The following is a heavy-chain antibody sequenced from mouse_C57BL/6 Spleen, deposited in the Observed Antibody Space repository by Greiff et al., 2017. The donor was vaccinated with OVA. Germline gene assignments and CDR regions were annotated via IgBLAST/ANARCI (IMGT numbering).Heavy chain of an antibody. CDR2: IYPGDGDT. CDR3: ARPWEVTMYY. CDR1: GYAFSSSW. D-gene: IGHD2-13*01. Sequence: VQLKESGPELVKPGASVKISCKASGYAFSSSWMNWVKQRPGKGLEWIGRIYPGDGDTNYNGAFKGKATLTADKSASTAYMQLSILTSEDSAVYFCARPWEVTMYYWCQGASVTVSS. J-gene: IGHJ4*01. V-gene: IGHV1-82*01.